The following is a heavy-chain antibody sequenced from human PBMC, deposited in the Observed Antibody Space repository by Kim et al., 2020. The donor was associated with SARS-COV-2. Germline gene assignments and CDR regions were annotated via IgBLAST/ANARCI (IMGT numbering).Heavy chain of an antibody. D-gene: IGHD1-26*01. CDR1: GFTFTSSA. CDR3: AALPSSYSGSYNY. V-gene: IGHV1-58*01. Sequence: SVKVSCKASGFTFTSSAVQWVRQARGQRLEWIGWIVVGSGNTNYAQKFQERVTITRDMSTSTAYMELSSLRSEDTAVYYCAALPSSYSGSYNYWGQGTLVTVSS. CDR2: IVVGSGNT. J-gene: IGHJ4*02.